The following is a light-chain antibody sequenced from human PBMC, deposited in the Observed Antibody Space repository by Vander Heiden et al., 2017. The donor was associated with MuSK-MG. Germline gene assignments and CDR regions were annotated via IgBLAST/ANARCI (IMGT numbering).Light chain of an antibody. CDR2: DAS. Sequence: DIQMTQSPSSLSASVGDRVTITCQASQDISNYLNWYQQKPGKAPKLLIYDASNLETGVPSRFSGSGSGTDFTFTISSLQPEDIATHYCQQDDNLLFTFGHGTKVDIK. CDR1: QDISNY. CDR3: QQDDNLLFT. V-gene: IGKV1-33*01. J-gene: IGKJ3*01.